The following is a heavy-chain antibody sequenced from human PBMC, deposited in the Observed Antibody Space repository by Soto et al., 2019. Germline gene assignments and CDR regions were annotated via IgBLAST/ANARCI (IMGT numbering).Heavy chain of an antibody. V-gene: IGHV5-51*01. D-gene: IGHD2-2*03. Sequence: GESLKISCKGSGYSFTSYWIGWVRQMPGKGLEWMGIIYPGDSDTRYSPSFQGQVTISADKSISTAYLQWSSLKASDTAMYYCARHGYCSDYYYYYMDVWGKGTTVTVSS. CDR3: ARHGYCSDYYYYYMDV. CDR2: IYPGDSDT. J-gene: IGHJ6*03. CDR1: GYSFTSYW.